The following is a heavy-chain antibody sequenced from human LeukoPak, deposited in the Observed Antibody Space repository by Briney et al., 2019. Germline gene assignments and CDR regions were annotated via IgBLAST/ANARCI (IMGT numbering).Heavy chain of an antibody. Sequence: SETLSLTCTVSGGSISNYYWNWIRQPAGKGLEWIGRIHPSGSTYYNPSLKSRVTISVDTSKNQFSLKLSSVTAADTAVYYCARQWLQLIGYWGQGTLVTVSS. CDR1: GGSISNYY. D-gene: IGHD5-24*01. V-gene: IGHV4-4*07. CDR3: ARQWLQLIGY. CDR2: IHPSGST. J-gene: IGHJ4*02.